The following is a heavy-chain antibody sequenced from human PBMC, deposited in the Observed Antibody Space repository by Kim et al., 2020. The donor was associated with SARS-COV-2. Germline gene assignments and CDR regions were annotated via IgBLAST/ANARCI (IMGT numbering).Heavy chain of an antibody. J-gene: IGHJ5*02. CDR1: GFTFSSYA. Sequence: GGSLRLSCSASGFTFSSYAMHRVRQAPGKGLEFVSTISSNGGTLYYADSVKGRYTISRDNSKNTLYLQMSSLRTDDTAVYYCVKDVSSGSSSWGQGTLVTVSS. CDR2: ISSNGGTL. V-gene: IGHV3-64D*06. D-gene: IGHD1-26*01. CDR3: VKDVSSGSSS.